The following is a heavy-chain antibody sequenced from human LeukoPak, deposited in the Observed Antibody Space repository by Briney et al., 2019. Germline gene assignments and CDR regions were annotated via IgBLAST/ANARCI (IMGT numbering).Heavy chain of an antibody. Sequence: GGALRLSCAASGFTFSSYSMNWVRQAPGKGLEWVSSSSSSSSYIYYADSVKGRFTISRDNAKNSLYLQMNSLRAEDTAVYYCARGFDGMISLALHNGPFDYWGQGTLVTVSS. CDR2: SSSSSSYI. D-gene: IGHD3-22*01. CDR1: GFTFSSYS. V-gene: IGHV3-21*01. J-gene: IGHJ4*02. CDR3: ARGFDGMISLALHNGPFDY.